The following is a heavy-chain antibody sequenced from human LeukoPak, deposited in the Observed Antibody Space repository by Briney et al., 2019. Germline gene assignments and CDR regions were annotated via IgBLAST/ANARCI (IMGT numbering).Heavy chain of an antibody. J-gene: IGHJ5*02. CDR1: GFTFSSYW. D-gene: IGHD5-18*01. Sequence: GGSLRLSCAASGFTFSSYWTHWVRQAPGKGLVWVSRINSDGSSTSYADSVKGRFTISRDNAKNTLYLQMNSLRAEDTAVYYCARDDAGYSYDPRGWFDPWGQGTLVTVSS. CDR3: ARDDAGYSYDPRGWFDP. CDR2: INSDGSST. V-gene: IGHV3-74*01.